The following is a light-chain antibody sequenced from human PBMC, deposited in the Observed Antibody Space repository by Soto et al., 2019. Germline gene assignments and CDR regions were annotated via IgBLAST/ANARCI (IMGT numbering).Light chain of an antibody. CDR3: QQRNYWPIT. J-gene: IGKJ5*01. Sequence: PPTLSSSVGDRVTITCRSSQSSSGRFVWYQQKPGKAPKLLIYKASSIESGVPSRFSGSGSGTDFTLTITRLEPEDFAVYYCQQRNYWPITFGQGTRLEI. CDR1: QSSSGR. V-gene: IGKV1-5*03. CDR2: KAS.